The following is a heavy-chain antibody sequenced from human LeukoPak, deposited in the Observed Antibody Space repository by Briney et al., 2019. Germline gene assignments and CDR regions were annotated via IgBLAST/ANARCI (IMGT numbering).Heavy chain of an antibody. Sequence: PGGSLRLSCAASGFTFGSYSMNWVRQAPGKGLEWVSSISSSSSYIYYADSVKGRFTISRDNAKNSLYLQMNSLRAEDTAVYYCARDNSGYCSGGSCYSFDYWGQGTLVTVSS. V-gene: IGHV3-21*01. D-gene: IGHD2-15*01. CDR3: ARDNSGYCSGGSCYSFDY. CDR2: ISSSSSYI. J-gene: IGHJ4*02. CDR1: GFTFGSYS.